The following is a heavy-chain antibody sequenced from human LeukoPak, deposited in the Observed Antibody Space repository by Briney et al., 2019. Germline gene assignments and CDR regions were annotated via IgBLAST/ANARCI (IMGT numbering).Heavy chain of an antibody. D-gene: IGHD5-18*01. CDR3: AKTYVDTTFFDS. J-gene: IGHJ4*02. CDR1: GFSFSNYA. V-gene: IGHV3-23*01. Sequence: GGSLRLSCVASGFSFSNYAINWVRQAPGKGLEWVSAISGSGGTIFYADSVKGRFAVSRDNSKNTLYLQMTSLRAEDTAVYYCAKTYVDTTFFDSWGQGTRVTVSS. CDR2: ISGSGGTI.